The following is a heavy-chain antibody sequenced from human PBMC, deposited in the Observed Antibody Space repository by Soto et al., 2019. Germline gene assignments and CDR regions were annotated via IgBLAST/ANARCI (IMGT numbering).Heavy chain of an antibody. J-gene: IGHJ4*02. CDR1: GYTCTSYG. CDR2: ISAHNGNT. CDR3: ARGRYGDY. Sequence: QVHLVQFGAEVKKPGASVKVSCKGSGYTCTSYGITWVRQAHGQGLEWMGWISAHNGNTDYAQKLQGRVTVTRDTSTSTAYMELRSLRSDDTAVYYCARGRYGDYWGQGALVTVSS. V-gene: IGHV1-18*01. D-gene: IGHD1-1*01.